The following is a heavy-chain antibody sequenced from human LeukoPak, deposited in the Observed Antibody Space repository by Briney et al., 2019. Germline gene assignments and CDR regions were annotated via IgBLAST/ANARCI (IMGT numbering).Heavy chain of an antibody. CDR2: ISGSGGST. D-gene: IGHD3-22*01. Sequence: GVSLRLSCAASGFTFSSYAMSWVRKAPGKGLEWVSAISGSGGSTYYADSVKGRFTISRDNSKNTLYLQMNSLRAEDTAVYYCAKVGYYDSSGYYDYWGQGTLVTVSS. V-gene: IGHV3-23*01. J-gene: IGHJ4*02. CDR3: AKVGYYDSSGYYDY. CDR1: GFTFSSYA.